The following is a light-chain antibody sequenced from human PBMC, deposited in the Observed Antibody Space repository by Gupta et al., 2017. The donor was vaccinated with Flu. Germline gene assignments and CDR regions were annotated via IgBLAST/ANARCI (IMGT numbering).Light chain of an antibody. CDR2: DAS. CDR1: QSVSSY. V-gene: IGKV3-11*01. CDR3: QQRSNWPRT. Sequence: PATLSLSPGERATLSCRASQSVSSYLAWYQQKPGQAPRLLIYDASNTAIGIPARFSGRGSGTDFTLTISSLEPEDFAVYFCQQRSNWPRTFGQGTKVEIK. J-gene: IGKJ1*01.